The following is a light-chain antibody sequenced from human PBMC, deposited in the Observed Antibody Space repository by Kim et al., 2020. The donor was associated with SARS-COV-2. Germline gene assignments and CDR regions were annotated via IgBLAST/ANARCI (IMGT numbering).Light chain of an antibody. CDR3: AAWDDSLNGPV. CDR1: SSNIGSNT. Sequence: GQRVTISCSGGSSNIGSNTVTWYQQLPGTAPKLLIYTHNQRASGVPDRFSGSKSGTSASLAISGLQSEDEAHYYCAAWDDSLNGPVFGAGTQLTVL. V-gene: IGLV1-44*01. CDR2: THN. J-gene: IGLJ3*02.